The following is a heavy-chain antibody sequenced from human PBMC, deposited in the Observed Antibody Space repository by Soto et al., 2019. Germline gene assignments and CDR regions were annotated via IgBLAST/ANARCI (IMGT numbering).Heavy chain of an antibody. D-gene: IGHD4-4*01. CDR3: AITTSTVSYWFDP. CDR2: IKEDGGEQ. CDR1: GFSFSSYW. J-gene: IGHJ5*02. V-gene: IGHV3-7*03. Sequence: GGSLRLSCAASGFSFSSYWMSWVRQAPGKGPEWVANIKEDGGEQHYVDSVKGRFTISRDNTENSLFLQMNNLRAEDSAIYYCAITTSTVSYWFDPWGPGTQVTVSS.